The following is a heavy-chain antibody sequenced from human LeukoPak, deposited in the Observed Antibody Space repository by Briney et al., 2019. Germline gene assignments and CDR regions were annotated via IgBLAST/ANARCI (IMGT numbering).Heavy chain of an antibody. Sequence: GGSLRLSCAASGFTFSSYAMSWVRQAPGKGLEWGSAISSGSADYADSVKGRFSISIDNSKNTLYLEMNSLRAEDTAVYYCAKDRSSRYDFWSGSFSHYYYYYMDVWGKGTTVTVSS. CDR1: GFTFSSYA. D-gene: IGHD3-3*01. V-gene: IGHV3-23*01. CDR2: ISSGSA. J-gene: IGHJ6*03. CDR3: AKDRSSRYDFWSGSFSHYYYYYMDV.